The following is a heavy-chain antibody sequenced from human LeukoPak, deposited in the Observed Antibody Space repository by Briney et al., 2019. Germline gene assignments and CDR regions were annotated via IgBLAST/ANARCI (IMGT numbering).Heavy chain of an antibody. CDR3: ARVEGGPPRYYYDSSGYRGD. J-gene: IGHJ4*02. CDR2: IYHSGST. Sequence: PSGTLSLTCAVSGGSISSSNWWSWVRQPPGKGLEWIGEIYHSGSTNYNPSLKSRVTISVDKSKNQFSLKLSSVTAADTAVYYCARVEGGPPRYYYDSSGYRGDWGQGTLVTVSS. CDR1: GGSISSSNW. D-gene: IGHD3-22*01. V-gene: IGHV4-4*02.